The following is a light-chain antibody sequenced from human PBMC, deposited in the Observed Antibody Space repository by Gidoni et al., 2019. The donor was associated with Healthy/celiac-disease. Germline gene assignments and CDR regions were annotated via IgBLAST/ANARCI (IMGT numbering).Light chain of an antibody. J-gene: IGKJ2*01. V-gene: IGKV3-11*01. CDR1: QRVSSY. Sequence: EIVLTQSPATLSLSPGERATLSCRASQRVSSYLAWYQQKPGQAPRLLIYDASNRATGIPARFSGSGSGTDFTLTIRSLEPEDFAVYYCQQRSNWPSRYTFGQGTKLEIK. CDR2: DAS. CDR3: QQRSNWPSRYT.